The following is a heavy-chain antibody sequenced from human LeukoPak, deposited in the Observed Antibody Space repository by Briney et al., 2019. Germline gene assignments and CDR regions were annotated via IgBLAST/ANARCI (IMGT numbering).Heavy chain of an antibody. CDR3: ARSPYNWNYGDY. CDR1: GFTFSSYA. CDR2: ISGSGRST. Sequence: VGSLRLSCAASGFTFSSYAMSWVRQAPGKGLEWVSGISGSGRSTNYADSVKGRFTISRDNSKNTLYLQMNSLRAEDTAIYYCARSPYNWNYGDYWGQGTLVTVSS. V-gene: IGHV3-23*01. D-gene: IGHD1-20*01. J-gene: IGHJ4*02.